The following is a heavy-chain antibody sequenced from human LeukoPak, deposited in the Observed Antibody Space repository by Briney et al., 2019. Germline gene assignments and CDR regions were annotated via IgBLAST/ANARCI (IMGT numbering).Heavy chain of an antibody. CDR2: IKKEGSER. Sequence: PGGSLRLSCAASGFSINNYWMNWVRQAPRKGLEWVASIKKEGSERYYVDSVKGRFTISRDNTKNSLYLQMNTLRAEDTAVYYCARDLAGPPQEAFDIWGQGTMVTVSS. CDR3: ARDLAGPPQEAFDI. J-gene: IGHJ3*02. V-gene: IGHV3-7*01. CDR1: GFSINNYW.